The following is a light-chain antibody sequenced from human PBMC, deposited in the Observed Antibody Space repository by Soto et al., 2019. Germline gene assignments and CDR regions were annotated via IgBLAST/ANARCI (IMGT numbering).Light chain of an antibody. CDR1: QSVLYSSNNKNY. Sequence: EIVLTQSPATLSLSLGERATINCKSSQSVLYSSNNKNYLAWYQQKPGQPPKLLIYWASTRESGVPERFSGSGSGTDFTLTISSLQAEDVAVYYCQQYYSTPMYTFGQGTNLEIK. CDR2: WAS. CDR3: QQYYSTPMYT. J-gene: IGKJ2*01. V-gene: IGKV4-1*01.